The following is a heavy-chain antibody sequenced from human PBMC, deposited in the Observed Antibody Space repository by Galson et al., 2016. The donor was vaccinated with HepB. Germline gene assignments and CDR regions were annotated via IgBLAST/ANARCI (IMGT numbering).Heavy chain of an antibody. CDR1: GGSFSGYY. CDR3: ARASYTPMDISY. J-gene: IGHJ4*01. D-gene: IGHD2-2*03. V-gene: IGHV4-34*01. CDR2: INHRGRT. Sequence: ETLSLTCAVYGGSFSGYYCIWIRQSPGKGLEYIGEINHRGRTHYNPSLGSRVRISVDTLKNQFSLMLASVTVADTAVYFCARASYTPMDISYWGHGTRVTVSS.